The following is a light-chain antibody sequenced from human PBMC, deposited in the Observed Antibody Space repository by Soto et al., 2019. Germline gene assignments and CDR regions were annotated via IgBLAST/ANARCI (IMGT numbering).Light chain of an antibody. CDR2: AAS. CDR3: QKYDSAPKT. J-gene: IGKJ1*01. CDR1: QGINNF. V-gene: IGKV1-27*01. Sequence: DIQMTQSPSSLSASVGDRVTITCRASQGINNFLAWYQQKPGKVPKLLISAASTLQSGVPSRFSGSLSGTDLTLTINSLQPEDVSTYYCQKYDSAPKTFGQGTKVDIK.